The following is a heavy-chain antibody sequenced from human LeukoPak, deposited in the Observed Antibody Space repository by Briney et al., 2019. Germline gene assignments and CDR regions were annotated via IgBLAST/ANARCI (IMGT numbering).Heavy chain of an antibody. J-gene: IGHJ3*02. Sequence: SETLSLTCTVSGGSISSYYWSWIRQPPGKGLEWIGYIYYSGSTNYNPSLKSRVTISVDTSKSQFSLKLSSVTAADTAVYYCARDHSSGDAFDIWGQGTMVTVSS. CDR1: GGSISSYY. CDR2: IYYSGST. CDR3: ARDHSSGDAFDI. D-gene: IGHD6-19*01. V-gene: IGHV4-59*01.